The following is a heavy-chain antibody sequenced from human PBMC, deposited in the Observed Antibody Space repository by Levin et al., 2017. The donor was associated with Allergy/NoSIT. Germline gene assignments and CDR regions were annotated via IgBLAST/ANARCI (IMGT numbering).Heavy chain of an antibody. CDR1: GFTVSSYG. CDR2: IRTDGYNA. CDR3: ARDFSWSCDS. J-gene: IGHJ4*02. V-gene: IGHV3-21*04. Sequence: GESLKISCAASGFTVSSYGMHWVRQAPGKGLEWVSYIRTDGYNAHYADSVKGRFTISRDAAMNSLSLQLYSLRVEDTAVYFWARDFSWSCDSWGQGTLVTVFS.